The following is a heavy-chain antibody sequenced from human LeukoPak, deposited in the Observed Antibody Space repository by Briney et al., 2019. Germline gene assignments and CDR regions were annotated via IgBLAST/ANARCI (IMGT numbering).Heavy chain of an antibody. J-gene: IGHJ6*03. V-gene: IGHV4-59*11. D-gene: IGHD3/OR15-3a*01. CDR3: ARVLAIFGLDTTDFYMDV. CDR1: GASISSHY. Sequence: SETLSLTCAVSGASISSHYWSWIRQPPGKGLERIGYTSGSISDNPSLKSRVAVSVDPSQNQVSLSLTSVTAADTAVYYCARVLAIFGLDTTDFYMDVWGKGTTVTVSS. CDR2: TSGSI.